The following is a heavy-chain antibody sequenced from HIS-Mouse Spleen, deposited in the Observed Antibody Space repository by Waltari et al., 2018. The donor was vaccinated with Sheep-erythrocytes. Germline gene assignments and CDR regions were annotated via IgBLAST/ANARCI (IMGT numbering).Heavy chain of an antibody. CDR3: ARGGRRTGFDY. CDR2: INHSGST. Sequence: QVQLQQWGAGLLKPSETLSLTCAVYGGSFSGYYWSWIRQPPGKGPEWMGEINHSGSTNYNPSLKSRVTISVDTSKNQFSLKLSSVTAADTAVYYCARGGRRTGFDYWGQGTLVTVSS. CDR1: GGSFSGYY. J-gene: IGHJ4*02. V-gene: IGHV4-34*01. D-gene: IGHD3-9*01.